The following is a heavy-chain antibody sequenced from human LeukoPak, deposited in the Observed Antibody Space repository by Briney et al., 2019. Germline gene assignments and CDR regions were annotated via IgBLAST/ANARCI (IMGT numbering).Heavy chain of an antibody. CDR2: ISTSSGKT. J-gene: IGHJ4*02. Sequence: ASVKVSCRASGYTFIMYDISWVRQAPGQGLEWMGWISTSSGKTNYAQKVRDRVTITTDTSPTTAYMELKSLRSDDTAVYYCVRGGFSSGYGYWGQGTLVTVSS. D-gene: IGHD5-18*01. CDR1: GYTFIMYD. CDR3: VRGGFSSGYGY. V-gene: IGHV1-18*01.